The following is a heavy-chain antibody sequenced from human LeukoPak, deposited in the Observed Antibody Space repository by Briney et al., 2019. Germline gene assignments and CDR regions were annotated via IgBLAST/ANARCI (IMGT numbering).Heavy chain of an antibody. CDR2: ISGSGGST. V-gene: IGHV3-23*01. CDR1: GITLSNYG. Sequence: GGPPRPSPAVSGITLSNYGMSWVRQAPGKGPESLAGISGSGGSTNYADSVKGRFTISRDNRKNTLYLQMNSLRVEDTAVYFCAKRGVVIRVILVGFHKEAYYFDSWGQGALVTVSS. J-gene: IGHJ4*02. CDR3: AKRGVVIRVILVGFHKEAYYFDS. D-gene: IGHD3-22*01.